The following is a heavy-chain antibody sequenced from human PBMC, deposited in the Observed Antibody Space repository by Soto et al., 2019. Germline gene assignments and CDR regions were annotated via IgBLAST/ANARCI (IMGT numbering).Heavy chain of an antibody. D-gene: IGHD6-13*01. CDR1: GFTFSSYA. Sequence: EVQLLESGGGLVQPGGSLRLSCAASGFTFSSYAMSWVRQAPGKGLEWVSAISGSGGSTYYADSVKGRFTISRDNSKNTLYLQMNSLRAEDTALYYCAKDPYSSSWYGNWFDPWGQGTLVTVSS. CDR3: AKDPYSSSWYGNWFDP. J-gene: IGHJ5*02. V-gene: IGHV3-23*01. CDR2: ISGSGGST.